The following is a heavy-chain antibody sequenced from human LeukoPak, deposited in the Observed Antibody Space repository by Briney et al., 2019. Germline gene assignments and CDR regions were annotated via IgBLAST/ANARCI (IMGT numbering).Heavy chain of an antibody. CDR3: AKPVGSSGWYGDFDC. J-gene: IGHJ4*02. Sequence: PGASLRLSCAASGFTFSNYAMNWVRKTPGKGLDWVSAIRGSGGSTYYADSVKGRFTISRDNSKNTLYLQMNSLRAEDTAIYYCAKPVGSSGWYGDFDCWGQGTLVTVSS. CDR2: IRGSGGST. D-gene: IGHD6-19*01. CDR1: GFTFSNYA. V-gene: IGHV3-23*01.